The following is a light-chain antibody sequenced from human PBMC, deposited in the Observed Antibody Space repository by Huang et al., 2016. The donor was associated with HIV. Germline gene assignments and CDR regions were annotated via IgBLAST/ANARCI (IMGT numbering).Light chain of an antibody. V-gene: IGKV3-11*01. CDR3: QQRSSWPLT. CDR1: QSVETY. Sequence: VLTQSPFTLSMSPGQRATLSCKTSQSVETYLAWYQQRPGQGPRLLIYDVSNRAPGFPTRFSGAGSGTDFTLIIDKLAPEDVALYFCQQRSSWPLTFGGGTRVE. J-gene: IGKJ4*01. CDR2: DVS.